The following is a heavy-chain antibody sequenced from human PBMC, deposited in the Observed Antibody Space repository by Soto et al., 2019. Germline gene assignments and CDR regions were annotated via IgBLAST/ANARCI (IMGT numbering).Heavy chain of an antibody. D-gene: IGHD3-3*01. J-gene: IGHJ6*02. Sequence: ASVKVSCKSSGYRFETYAMSWVRQAPGQGLEWMGWISSYNIDTYYAPKFQDRVTMTKDTSTGTAYMELRSLRSDDTAVYYCARGHGVIIGAMDVWGQGTTVTV. CDR2: ISSYNIDT. V-gene: IGHV1-18*01. CDR1: GYRFETYA. CDR3: ARGHGVIIGAMDV.